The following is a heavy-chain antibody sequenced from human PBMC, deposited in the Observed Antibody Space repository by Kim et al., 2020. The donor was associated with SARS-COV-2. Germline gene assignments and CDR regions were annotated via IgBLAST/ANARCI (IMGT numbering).Heavy chain of an antibody. J-gene: IGHJ4*02. D-gene: IGHD3-3*01. CDR2: ISYDGSNK. CDR3: AKDSNPTFDGVVPTFIAH. V-gene: IGHV3-30*18. CDR1: GFTFSSYG. Sequence: GGSLRLSCAASGFTFSSYGMHWVRQAPGKGLEWVAVISYDGSNKYYADSVKGRFTISRDNSKNTLYLQMNSLRAEDTAVYYCAKDSNPTFDGVVPTFIAHWGQGTLVTVSS.